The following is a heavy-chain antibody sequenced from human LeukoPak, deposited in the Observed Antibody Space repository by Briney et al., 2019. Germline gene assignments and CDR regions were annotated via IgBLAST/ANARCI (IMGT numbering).Heavy chain of an antibody. D-gene: IGHD3-10*01. V-gene: IGHV3-48*04. Sequence: GGSLRLSCAASGFTFSTYSMNWVRQAPGKGLEWVSSITSTSSTIYYADSVKGRFTVSRDNNKNALYLQMNSLRVDDTAIYYCARDLRLRVIKMVEFFDYWGQGTLLTVSS. J-gene: IGHJ4*02. CDR1: GFTFSTYS. CDR3: ARDLRLRVIKMVEFFDY. CDR2: ITSTSSTI.